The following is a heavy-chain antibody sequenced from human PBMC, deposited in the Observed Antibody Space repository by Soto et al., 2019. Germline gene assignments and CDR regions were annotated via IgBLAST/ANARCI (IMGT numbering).Heavy chain of an antibody. D-gene: IGHD2-15*01. CDR3: AKVVVAAIHYYYGMDV. V-gene: IGHV3-30*18. J-gene: IGHJ6*02. CDR1: GFTFSSYG. CDR2: ISYDGSNK. Sequence: QVQLVESGGGVVQPGRSLRLSCAASGFTFSSYGMHWVRQPPGKGLEWVAVISYDGSNKYYADSVKGRFTISRDNSKNTLYLQMNSLRAEDTAVYYCAKVVVAAIHYYYGMDVWGQGTTVTVSS.